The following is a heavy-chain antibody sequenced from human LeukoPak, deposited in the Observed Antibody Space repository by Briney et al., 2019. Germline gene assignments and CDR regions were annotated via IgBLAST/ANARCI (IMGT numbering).Heavy chain of an antibody. V-gene: IGHV4-61*02. Sequence: SETLSLTCTVSGGSISSGSYYWSWIRQPAGKGLEWIGRIYTSGSTNYNPSLKSRVTISVDTSKNQFSLKLSSVTAADTAVYYCASFNSSRYYYYYMDVWGKGTTVTVSS. CDR1: GGSISSGSYY. CDR2: IYTSGST. J-gene: IGHJ6*03. CDR3: ASFNSSRYYYYYMDV. D-gene: IGHD6-13*01.